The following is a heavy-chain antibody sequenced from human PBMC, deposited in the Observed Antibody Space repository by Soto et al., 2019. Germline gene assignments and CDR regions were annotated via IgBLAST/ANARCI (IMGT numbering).Heavy chain of an antibody. CDR2: IIPIFGIA. D-gene: IGHD5-18*01. V-gene: IGHV1-69*10. CDR1: GATFTSYA. J-gene: IGHJ6*02. CDR3: ASGRYSYGSLVYGMDV. Sequence: AASVKVSCKASGATFTSYAISRARQAPGQGPECIGGIIPIFGIANYAQKFQGRVTITADKSTSTAYMELSSLRSEDTAVYYCASGRYSYGSLVYGMDVWGQGTTVTVSS.